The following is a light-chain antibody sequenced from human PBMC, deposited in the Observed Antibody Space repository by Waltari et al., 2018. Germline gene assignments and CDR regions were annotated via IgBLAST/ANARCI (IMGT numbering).Light chain of an antibody. V-gene: IGLV2-23*02. CDR1: NSTVDILYL. Sequence: SALTQPASVSGSPGQSITISCTSFNSTVDILYLVSWYQHHPGRNPRLLIYEISQRPSGISNRFSGSKSGNTASLTIPGLQPEDEADYFCCSFAGYGIYVFGSGTQVSVL. J-gene: IGLJ1*01. CDR3: CSFAGYGIYV. CDR2: EIS.